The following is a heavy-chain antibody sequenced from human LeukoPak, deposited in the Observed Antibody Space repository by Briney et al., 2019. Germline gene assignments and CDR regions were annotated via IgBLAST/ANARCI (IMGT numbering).Heavy chain of an antibody. CDR3: ARDLGGVAGSLRG. D-gene: IGHD6-19*01. J-gene: IGHJ4*02. V-gene: IGHV3-48*01. Sequence: TGGSLRLSCAASGFTFSTYRMNWVRQAPGKGLEWVSYISSSSSTIYYADSVKGRFTISRDNAKNSLYLQMNSLRAEDTAVNYCARDLGGVAGSLRGWGQGTLVTVSS. CDR2: ISSSSSTI. CDR1: GFTFSTYR.